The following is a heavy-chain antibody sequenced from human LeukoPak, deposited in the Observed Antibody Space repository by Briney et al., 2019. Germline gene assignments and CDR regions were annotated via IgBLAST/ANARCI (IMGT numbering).Heavy chain of an antibody. Sequence: ASVKVSCKASGYTFASYYMHWVRHAPGQGLEWMGIINPSGGSTSYAQKFQGRVTMTRDMSTSTVYMELSSLRSEDTAVYYCAREGHEYWVVVVPAAIGFYYWGQGTLVTVSS. CDR3: AREGHEYWVVVVPAAIGFYY. CDR2: INPSGGST. V-gene: IGHV1-46*01. CDR1: GYTFASYY. D-gene: IGHD2-2*01. J-gene: IGHJ4*02.